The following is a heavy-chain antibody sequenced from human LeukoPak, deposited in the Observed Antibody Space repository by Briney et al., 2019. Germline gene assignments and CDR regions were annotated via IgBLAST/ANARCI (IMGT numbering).Heavy chain of an antibody. V-gene: IGHV4-4*02. D-gene: IGHD5-18*01. Sequence: SGTLSLTCAVSGGSISSSNWWSWVRQPPGKGLEWIGEIYHSGSTNYNPSLKSRVTISVDTSKNQFSLKLSSVTAADTAVYYCARGGGYSYGYYYYYGMDVWGQGTTVTVSS. CDR2: IYHSGST. CDR1: GGSISSSNW. J-gene: IGHJ6*02. CDR3: ARGGGYSYGYYYYYGMDV.